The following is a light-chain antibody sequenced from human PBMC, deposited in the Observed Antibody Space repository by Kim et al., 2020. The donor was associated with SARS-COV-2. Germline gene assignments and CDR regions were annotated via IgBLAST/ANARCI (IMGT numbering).Light chain of an antibody. V-gene: IGKV1-33*01. J-gene: IGKJ4*01. CDR2: DAS. Sequence: DIQMTQSPSSLSASVGDRVTITCQASQDISNYLNWYQQKPGKAPKLLIYDASNLETGVPSRFSGSGSGTVFTFTISSLQPEDIATYYCQQYDNLPPLTFGGGTKVDIK. CDR3: QQYDNLPPLT. CDR1: QDISNY.